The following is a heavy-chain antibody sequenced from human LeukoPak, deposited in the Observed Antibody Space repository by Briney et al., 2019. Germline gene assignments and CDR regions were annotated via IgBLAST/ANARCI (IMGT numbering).Heavy chain of an antibody. J-gene: IGHJ3*02. Sequence: GESLKISCKGSGYSFTSYWIGWVRQMPGKGLEWMGIMYPDDSDTRYSPSFQGQVTISADKSISTAYLQWSSLKASDTAMYYCARRKYDSSGYTAFVIWGQGTMVTVSS. V-gene: IGHV5-51*01. CDR3: ARRKYDSSGYTAFVI. CDR1: GYSFTSYW. D-gene: IGHD3-22*01. CDR2: MYPDDSDT.